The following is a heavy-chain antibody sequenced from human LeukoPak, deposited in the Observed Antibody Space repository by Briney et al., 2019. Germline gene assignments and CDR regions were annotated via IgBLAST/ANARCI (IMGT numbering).Heavy chain of an antibody. D-gene: IGHD3-10*01. CDR3: AKVANRGWGDAFDI. J-gene: IGHJ3*02. CDR2: IRHDGSNK. Sequence: GGSLRLSCAASGFTFSSYGMHWVRQAPGKGLEWVAFIRHDGSNKYYADSVKGRFTISRDNSKNTLYLQMNSLRAEDTAVYYCAKVANRGWGDAFDIWGQGTMVTVSS. CDR1: GFTFSSYG. V-gene: IGHV3-30*02.